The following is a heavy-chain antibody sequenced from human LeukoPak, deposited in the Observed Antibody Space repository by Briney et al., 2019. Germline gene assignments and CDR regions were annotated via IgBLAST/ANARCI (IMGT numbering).Heavy chain of an antibody. CDR1: GGSFSSGSYY. Sequence: SETLSLTCTVSGGSFSSGSYYWSWIRQPPGKGLEWIGYIYYSGSTNYNPSLKSRVTISVDTSKNQFSLKLSSVTAADTAVYYCARDSRYGGDEIPGFDYWGQGTLVTVSS. CDR2: IYYSGST. D-gene: IGHD2-21*02. J-gene: IGHJ4*02. CDR3: ARDSRYGGDEIPGFDY. V-gene: IGHV4-61*01.